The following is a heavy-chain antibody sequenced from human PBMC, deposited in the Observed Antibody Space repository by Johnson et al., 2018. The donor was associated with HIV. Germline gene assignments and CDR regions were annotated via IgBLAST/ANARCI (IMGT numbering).Heavy chain of an antibody. J-gene: IGHJ3*02. CDR2: IFNDGTNQ. Sequence: QVQLVESGGGLVQPGGSLRLSCAASGFTFSNYGMHWVRQSPGRGLEWVAVIFNDGTNQFYADSVKGRFTISRDNSKNTLYLEMYSLRVEDTAGDYCAGDKGIAARPDALDIWGQGTMVTVSS. D-gene: IGHD6-6*01. CDR1: GFTFSNYG. V-gene: IGHV3-30*03. CDR3: AGDKGIAARPDALDI.